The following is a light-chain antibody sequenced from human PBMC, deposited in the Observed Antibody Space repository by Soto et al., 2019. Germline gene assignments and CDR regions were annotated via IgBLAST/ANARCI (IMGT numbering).Light chain of an antibody. CDR1: QSVSSSY. J-gene: IGKJ4*01. Sequence: EIVLTQSPGTLSLSPGERATLSCRASQSVSSSYLAWYQQKPGQAPRLLIYGASSRATGIPDRFSGSGSGTDVTLTISRLEPEDFAVYYCQQYGSSLQLTFGGGTKVEIK. CDR2: GAS. CDR3: QQYGSSLQLT. V-gene: IGKV3-20*01.